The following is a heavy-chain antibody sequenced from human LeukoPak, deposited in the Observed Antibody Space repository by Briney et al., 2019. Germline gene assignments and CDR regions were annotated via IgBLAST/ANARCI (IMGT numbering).Heavy chain of an antibody. D-gene: IGHD3-10*01. CDR3: AKFQPRGRGSGSD. CDR2: ISGSGGST. J-gene: IGHJ4*02. V-gene: IGHV3-23*01. Sequence: VGSLRLSCAASGFTVSSNYMSWVRQAPGKGLEWVSAISGSGGSTYYADSVKGRFTISRDNSKNTLYLQMNSLRAEDTAVYYCAKFQPRGRGSGSDWGQGTLVTVSS. CDR1: GFTVSSNY.